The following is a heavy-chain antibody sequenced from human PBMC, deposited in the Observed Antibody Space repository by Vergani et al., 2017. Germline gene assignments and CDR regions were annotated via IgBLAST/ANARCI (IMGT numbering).Heavy chain of an antibody. CDR1: GGSISSGAFS. D-gene: IGHD3-10*01. Sequence: QLQLQESGSGLVKPSQTLSLNCAASGGSISSGAFSWGWIRQPPGRGLQWIGHIFQSGSHDYHASLKSRVNISFDKSKNHFSLSLSSVTAADTAVYYCVRRKNVVRETDYFDYWGQGILVTVSS. CDR3: VRRKNVVRETDYFDY. V-gene: IGHV4-30-2*01. CDR2: IFQSGSH. J-gene: IGHJ4*02.